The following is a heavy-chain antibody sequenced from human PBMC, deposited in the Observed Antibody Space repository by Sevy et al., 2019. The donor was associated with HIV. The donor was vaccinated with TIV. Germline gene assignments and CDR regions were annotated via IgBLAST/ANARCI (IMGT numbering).Heavy chain of an antibody. CDR1: GFTFSSYA. V-gene: IGHV3-23*01. CDR2: ISGSGGST. Sequence: GGSLRLSCAASGFTFSSYAMSWVRQAPGKGLEWVSAISGSGGSTYYADSVKGRFTISRDNSKNTLYLQMNSLRAEDTAVYYCAKERGSGSYYRGGLGYWGQGTLVTVSS. CDR3: AKERGSGSYYRGGLGY. D-gene: IGHD1-26*01. J-gene: IGHJ4*02.